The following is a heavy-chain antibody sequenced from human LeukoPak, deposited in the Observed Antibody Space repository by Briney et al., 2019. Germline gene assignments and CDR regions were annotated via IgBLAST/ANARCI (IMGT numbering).Heavy chain of an antibody. CDR2: IKQDGSEK. CDR1: GFTFSSYW. J-gene: IGHJ4*02. D-gene: IGHD3-22*01. Sequence: PGESLRLSCAASGFTFSSYWMSWVRQAPGKGLEWVANIKQDGSEKYYVDSVKGRFTISRDNAKNSLYLQMNSLRAEDTAVYYCARAGYGYYDSSGYSYPFDYWGQGTLVTVSS. V-gene: IGHV3-7*03. CDR3: ARAGYGYYDSSGYSYPFDY.